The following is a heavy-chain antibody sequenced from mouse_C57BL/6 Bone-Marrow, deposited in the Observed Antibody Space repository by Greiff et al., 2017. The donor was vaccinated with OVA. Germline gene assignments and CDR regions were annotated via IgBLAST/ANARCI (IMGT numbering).Heavy chain of an antibody. CDR1: GFNIKDDY. CDR3: TSYGNFDY. J-gene: IGHJ2*01. Sequence: EVKLVESGAELVRPGASVKLSCTASGFNIKDDYMHWVKQRPEQGLEWIGWIDPENGDTEYASKFQGKATITADTSSNTAYLQLSSLTSEDTAVYYCTSYGNFDYWGQGTPLTVSS. CDR2: IDPENGDT. D-gene: IGHD2-1*01. V-gene: IGHV14-4*01.